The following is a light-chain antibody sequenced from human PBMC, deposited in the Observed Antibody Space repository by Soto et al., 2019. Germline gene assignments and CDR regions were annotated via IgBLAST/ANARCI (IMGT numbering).Light chain of an antibody. CDR3: QVWDTNSDYV. CDR1: KIGSKI. V-gene: IGLV3-21*02. Sequence: ELTQPPSVSVAPGQTAKITCGGDKIGSKIVHWYKQRPGQAPVAVVFDATDRPSGIPERFSGSNSGNMATLTISRVEAGDEADYYCQVWDTNSDYVFGSGTKVTVL. CDR2: DAT. J-gene: IGLJ1*01.